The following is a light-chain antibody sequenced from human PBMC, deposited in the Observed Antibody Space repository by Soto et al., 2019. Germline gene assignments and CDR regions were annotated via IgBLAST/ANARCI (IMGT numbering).Light chain of an antibody. CDR1: QSVSNNY. CDR2: GAS. J-gene: IGKJ2*01. CDR3: QQYGSSPLYI. V-gene: IGKV3-20*01. Sequence: EIVLTQSPGTLSLSPGERATLSCRASQSVSNNYLAWYQQKPGQAPRLLIYGASSRATGIPDRFSGTGSGTDFTLTISRLEPEDFEVYYCQQYGSSPLYILGNGTKLEIK.